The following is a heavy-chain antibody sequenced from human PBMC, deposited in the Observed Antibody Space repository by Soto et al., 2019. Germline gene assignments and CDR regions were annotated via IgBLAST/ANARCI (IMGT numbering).Heavy chain of an antibody. CDR3: AREEVYSSSWKPFDY. V-gene: IGHV1-69*13. J-gene: IGHJ4*02. Sequence: SVKVSCKASGGTFSSYAISWVRQAPGQGLEWMGGIIPIFGTANYAQKFQGRVTITADESTSTAYMELSSLRSEDTAVYYCAREEVYSSSWKPFDYWGQGTLVTVSS. CDR2: IIPIFGTA. D-gene: IGHD6-13*01. CDR1: GGTFSSYA.